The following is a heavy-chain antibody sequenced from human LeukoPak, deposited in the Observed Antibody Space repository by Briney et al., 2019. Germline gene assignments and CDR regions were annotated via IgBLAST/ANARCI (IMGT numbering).Heavy chain of an antibody. CDR2: IYYSGST. D-gene: IGHD5-12*01. CDR3: ARVVATIKLVDY. J-gene: IGHJ4*02. CDR1: GGSISSGGYY. Sequence: TLSLTCTVSGGSISSGGYYWSWVRQHPGKGLEWIGYIYYSGSTYYNPSLKSRVTISVDTSKNQFSLKLSSVTAADTAVYYCARVVATIKLVDYWGQGTLVTVSS. V-gene: IGHV4-31*03.